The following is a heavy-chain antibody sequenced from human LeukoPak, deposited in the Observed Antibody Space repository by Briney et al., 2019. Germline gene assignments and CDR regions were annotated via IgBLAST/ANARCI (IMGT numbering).Heavy chain of an antibody. CDR1: GYSFSSYS. CDR2: INTNTGNP. Sequence: GASVKVSCKASGYSFSSYSISWVRQAPGQGLEWMGWINTNTGNPTYAQGFTGRFVFSLDTSVSTASLQISSLKAEDTAVYYCARFKGDYYDSSGYYGDAFDIWGQGTMVTVSS. J-gene: IGHJ3*02. D-gene: IGHD3-22*01. V-gene: IGHV7-4-1*02. CDR3: ARFKGDYYDSSGYYGDAFDI.